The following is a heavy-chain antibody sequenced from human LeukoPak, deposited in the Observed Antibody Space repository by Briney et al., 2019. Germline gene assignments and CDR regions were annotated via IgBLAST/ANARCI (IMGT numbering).Heavy chain of an antibody. CDR3: TRDRGLYGEVLFDP. J-gene: IGHJ5*02. V-gene: IGHV4-4*07. Sequence: SETLSLTCTVFGGSVNNYYLSRIRQPAGKGLEWIGRIYGSGSISYNPSLRSRVAMSLDTSKNQFSLKLRSVTAADTAVYYCTRDRGLYGEVLFDPWGQGTLVTVSS. CDR2: IYGSGSI. CDR1: GGSVNNYY. D-gene: IGHD3-10*01.